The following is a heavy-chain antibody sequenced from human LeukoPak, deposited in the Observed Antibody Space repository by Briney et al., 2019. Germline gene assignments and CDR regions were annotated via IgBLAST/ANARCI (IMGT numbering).Heavy chain of an antibody. D-gene: IGHD6-19*01. CDR1: GFTFSDYY. CDR2: ISSSGNII. J-gene: IGHJ4*02. CDR3: ARVAVTGIGVDY. V-gene: IGHV3-11*04. Sequence: GGSLRLSCAASGFTFSDYYMSWIRQAPGKGLEWVSYISSSGNIIYFADSVKGRFTISRDNAKNSLYPQMNSLRAEGTAVYYCARVAVTGIGVDYWGQGTQVTVSS.